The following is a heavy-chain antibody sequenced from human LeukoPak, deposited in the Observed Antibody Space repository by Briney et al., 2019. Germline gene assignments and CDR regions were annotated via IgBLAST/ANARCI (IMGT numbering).Heavy chain of an antibody. Sequence: GASVKVSCTASGYTFTGYYIHWVRQAPGQGLELMGRVDPNSGGTNLAQKFLGRVTMARDTSISTAYMELSRLRSDDTAVYYCAKDPSLDYFDYWGQGTLVTVSS. CDR2: VDPNSGGT. J-gene: IGHJ4*02. V-gene: IGHV1-2*06. CDR3: AKDPSLDYFDY. CDR1: GYTFTGYY.